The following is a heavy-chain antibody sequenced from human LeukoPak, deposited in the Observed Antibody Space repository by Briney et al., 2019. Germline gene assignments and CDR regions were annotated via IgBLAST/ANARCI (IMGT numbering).Heavy chain of an antibody. CDR1: GFTLSSYS. CDR2: ISSRSSYI. CDR3: AKDPNGDYIGTFDI. V-gene: IGHV3-21*04. J-gene: IGHJ3*02. Sequence: GGSLRLSCAASGFTLSSYSMNWVRQAPGNGLEWVSYISSRSSYIYYADSVKGRFTISRDNAKNSLYLQMSSLRAEDTAVYYCAKDPNGDYIGTFDIWGQGTMVTVSS. D-gene: IGHD4-17*01.